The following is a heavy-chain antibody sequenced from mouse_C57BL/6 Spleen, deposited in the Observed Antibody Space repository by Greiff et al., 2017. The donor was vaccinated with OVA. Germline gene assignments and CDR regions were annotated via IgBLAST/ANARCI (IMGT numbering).Heavy chain of an antibody. CDR1: GFTFNNYA. J-gene: IGHJ2*01. D-gene: IGHD2-3*01. CDR2: IRSRSSNYDT. CDR3: VRCVGYYYYFDY. Sequence: EVKLVESGGGLVQPKGSLKISCAASGFTFNNYAMHWVRQAPGKGLEWVACIRSRSSNYDTYYADSVKARFTISRDDSQSMLYLQMNNLKTEDTAMYYCVRCVGYYYYFDYWGKGTTLTVAS. V-gene: IGHV10-3*01.